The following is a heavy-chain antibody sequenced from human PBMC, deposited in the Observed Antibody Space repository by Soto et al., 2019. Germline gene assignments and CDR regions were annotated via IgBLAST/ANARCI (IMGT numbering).Heavy chain of an antibody. CDR1: GLTFSSYE. V-gene: IGHV3-48*03. CDR2: ISSRGVTI. J-gene: IGHJ6*02. Sequence: PGGSLRLSCAASGLTFSSYEMNWVRQAPGKGLEWVSYISSRGVTIYYADSVKGRFTISRDNAENSLYLQMNSLRAEDTAVYYCASHAYCSSTSCYSYGMDVWGQGTTVTVSS. CDR3: ASHAYCSSTSCYSYGMDV. D-gene: IGHD2-2*01.